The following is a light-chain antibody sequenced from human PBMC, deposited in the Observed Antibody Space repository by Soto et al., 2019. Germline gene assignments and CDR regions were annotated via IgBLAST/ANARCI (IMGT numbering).Light chain of an antibody. CDR1: SSNVGDYNL. CDR2: EVY. J-gene: IGLJ1*01. Sequence: QSVLTQPASVSGSPGQSITISCTGTSSNVGDYNLVSWYQQHPGKAPKLLIHEVYKRPSGVSDRFSGSKFGVTASLTISGLQAEDEADYYCCSYAGRDTYGFGTGTKVTVL. CDR3: CSYAGRDTYG. V-gene: IGLV2-23*02.